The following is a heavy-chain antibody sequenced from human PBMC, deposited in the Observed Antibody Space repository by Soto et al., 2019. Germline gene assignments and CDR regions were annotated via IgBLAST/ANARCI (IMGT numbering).Heavy chain of an antibody. V-gene: IGHV3-21*01. Sequence: PGGSLRLSCAASGFTFISYSMNWVRQAPGKGLELVSSISSSSSYIYYADSLKGRFTISRDNAKNSLYLQMNSLTAEDTAVYYCARGVYPTQFFDYWGQGTLVTVSS. J-gene: IGHJ4*02. CDR1: GFTFISYS. CDR3: ARGVYPTQFFDY. D-gene: IGHD2-8*01. CDR2: ISSSSSYI.